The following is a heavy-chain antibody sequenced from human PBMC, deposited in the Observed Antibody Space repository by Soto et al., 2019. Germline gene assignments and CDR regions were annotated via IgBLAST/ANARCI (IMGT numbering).Heavy chain of an antibody. CDR3: ARDLHDYVSFRFDP. CDR2: ISTSSSYI. V-gene: IGHV3-21*01. Sequence: GESLRLSCAASGFTFSNYSMNWVRQAPGKGLEWVSSISTSSSYIYYADSLKGRFTISRDNAKNSLYLQMNSLRAEDTAVYYCARDLHDYVSFRFDPWGQGALVTVFS. CDR1: GFTFSNYS. J-gene: IGHJ5*02. D-gene: IGHD3-16*01.